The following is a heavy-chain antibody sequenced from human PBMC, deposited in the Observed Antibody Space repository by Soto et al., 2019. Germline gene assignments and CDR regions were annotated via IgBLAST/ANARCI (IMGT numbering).Heavy chain of an antibody. D-gene: IGHD3-16*01. J-gene: IGHJ5*02. CDR1: GYTFTSYG. V-gene: IGHV1-18*01. CDR3: ARETRAWGGGWFDP. CDR2: ISAYNCNT. Sequence: QVQLVQSGAEVKKPGASVKVSCKASGYTFTSYGISWVRQAPGQGLEWMGWISAYNCNTNYAQKLQGRDTMITDTSTSPADMELRSLGSDDTAVYYCARETRAWGGGWFDPWGQGTLVTVSS.